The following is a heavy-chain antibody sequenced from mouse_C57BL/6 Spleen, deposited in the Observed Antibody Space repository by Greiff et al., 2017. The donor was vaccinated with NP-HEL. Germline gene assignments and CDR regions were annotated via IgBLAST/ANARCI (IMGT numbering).Heavy chain of an antibody. Sequence: VQLQQSGPELVKPGASVKISCKASGYAFSSSWMNWVKQRPGKGLEWIGRIYPGDGDTNYNGKFKGKATLTADKSSSTAYMQLSSLTSEDSAVYFCAKMGAIYDGFPYAMDYWGQGTSVTVSS. CDR2: IYPGDGDT. D-gene: IGHD2-3*01. CDR1: GYAFSSSW. V-gene: IGHV1-82*01. CDR3: AKMGAIYDGFPYAMDY. J-gene: IGHJ4*01.